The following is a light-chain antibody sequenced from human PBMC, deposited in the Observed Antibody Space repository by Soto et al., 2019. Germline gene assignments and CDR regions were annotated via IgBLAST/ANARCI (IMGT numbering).Light chain of an antibody. CDR1: SSDVGGYSY. CDR3: SSYAGSNNYV. CDR2: GVS. Sequence: QSALTQPPSASGSPGQSVTISCTGTSSDVGGYSYVSWYQQHPGKAPKFMIYGVSKRPSGVPDRFSGSKSGNTASLTVSGLQAEDEADYYCSSYAGSNNYVFGTGTKLTVL. J-gene: IGLJ1*01. V-gene: IGLV2-8*01.